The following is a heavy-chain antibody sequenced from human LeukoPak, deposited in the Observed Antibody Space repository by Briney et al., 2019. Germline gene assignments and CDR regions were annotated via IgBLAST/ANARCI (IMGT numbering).Heavy chain of an antibody. CDR2: IYYNGRT. V-gene: IGHV4-39*07. CDR1: GGSISSSTYY. D-gene: IGHD3-22*01. Sequence: PSETLSLTCTVSGGSISSSTYYWGWIRQPPGKGLEWIGNIYYNGRTYYNPSLKSRVTISVDTSKNQFSLKLSSVTAADTAVYYCARGYGYDSSGYQTSVYYFDYWGQGTLVTVSS. CDR3: ARGYGYDSSGYQTSVYYFDY. J-gene: IGHJ4*02.